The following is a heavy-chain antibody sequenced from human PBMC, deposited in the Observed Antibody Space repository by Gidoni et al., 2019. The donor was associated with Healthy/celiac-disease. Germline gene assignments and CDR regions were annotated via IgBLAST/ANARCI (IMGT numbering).Heavy chain of an antibody. CDR3: ARDDGYCSGGSCSTFDAFDI. J-gene: IGHJ3*02. CDR1: GFTFSSYW. D-gene: IGHD2-15*01. Sequence: EVQLVESGGGLVQPGGSLRLSCAASGFTFSSYWMSWVRQAPGKGLEWVDNIKQDGSEKYYVDSVKGRFTIYRDNAKNSLYLQMNSLRAEDTAVYYCARDDGYCSGGSCSTFDAFDIWGQGTMVTVSS. V-gene: IGHV3-7*03. CDR2: IKQDGSEK.